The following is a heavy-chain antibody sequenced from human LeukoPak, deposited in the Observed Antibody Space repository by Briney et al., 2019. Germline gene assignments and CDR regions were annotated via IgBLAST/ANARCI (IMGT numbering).Heavy chain of an antibody. CDR3: AREEYSSSPSDFDY. Sequence: GGSLRLSCAASGFTLNNYWMNWVRQAPGKGLVWVSRINTDGSTISYADSVKGRFTISRDNSKNTLYLQMNSLRAEDTAVYYCAREEYSSSPSDFDYWGQGTLVTVSS. CDR1: GFTLNNYW. J-gene: IGHJ4*02. CDR2: INTDGSTI. V-gene: IGHV3-74*01. D-gene: IGHD6-6*01.